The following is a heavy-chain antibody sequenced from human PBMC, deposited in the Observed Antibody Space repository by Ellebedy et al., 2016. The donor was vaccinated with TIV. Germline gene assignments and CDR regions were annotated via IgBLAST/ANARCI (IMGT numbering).Heavy chain of an antibody. Sequence: PGGSLRLSCAASGFTFSSYGMHWVRQAPGKGLEWVAVIWYDGSNKYYGDFVKGRFTISRDNSKSTLSLQMNNLRAEDTAVYYCARSRTAGSGYRGNHYYGMDVWGRGITVIVSS. CDR3: ARSRTAGSGYRGNHYYGMDV. CDR1: GFTFSSYG. J-gene: IGHJ6*02. V-gene: IGHV3-33*01. CDR2: IWYDGSNK. D-gene: IGHD3-10*01.